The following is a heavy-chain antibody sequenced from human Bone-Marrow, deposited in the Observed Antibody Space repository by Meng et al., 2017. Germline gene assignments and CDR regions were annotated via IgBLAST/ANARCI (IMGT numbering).Heavy chain of an antibody. CDR2: IYHSGST. V-gene: IGHV4-30-2*01. Sequence: QLQLQESGSGLVKPSQTLSLTCAVSGGSISSGGYSWSWIRQPPGKGLEWIGYIYHSGSTYYNPSLKSRVTMSVDTSRSQFSLNLNTVTAADTAVYYCARASYSYDSWFDPWGQGTLVTVSS. CDR1: GGSISSGGYS. J-gene: IGHJ5*02. D-gene: IGHD5-18*01. CDR3: ARASYSYDSWFDP.